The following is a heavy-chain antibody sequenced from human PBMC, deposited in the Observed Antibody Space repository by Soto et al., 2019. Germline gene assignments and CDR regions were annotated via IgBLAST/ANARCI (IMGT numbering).Heavy chain of an antibody. CDR1: GGSISSGGSY. V-gene: IGHV4-31*03. CDR3: ARSLPGGTIYYMDV. J-gene: IGHJ6*03. CDR2: IYYSGST. D-gene: IGHD1-26*01. Sequence: QVQLRESGPGLVKPSQTLSLTCTVAGGSISSGGSYWSWVRLHPDKGLEWIGHIYYSGSTYYNPSLKSRVAISVDTSKKYFSLRLSSVTAADTAVYYCARSLPGGTIYYMDVWGEGTTVTVSS.